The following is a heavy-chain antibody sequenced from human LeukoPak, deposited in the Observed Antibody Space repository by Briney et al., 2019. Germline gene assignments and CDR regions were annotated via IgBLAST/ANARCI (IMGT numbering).Heavy chain of an antibody. CDR1: GFTFSSYA. Sequence: GGSLRLSCAASGFTFSSYAMSWVRQAPGKGLEWVSAISGSGGSTYYADSAKGRFTISRDNSKNTLYLQMNSLRAEDTAVYYCAKYSRAAVAGNGYSDYWGQGTLVTVSS. CDR3: AKYSRAAVAGNGYSDY. CDR2: ISGSGGST. J-gene: IGHJ4*02. V-gene: IGHV3-23*01. D-gene: IGHD6-19*01.